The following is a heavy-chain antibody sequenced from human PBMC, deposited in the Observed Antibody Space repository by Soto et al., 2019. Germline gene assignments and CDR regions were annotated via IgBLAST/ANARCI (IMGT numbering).Heavy chain of an antibody. CDR2: LSRSGGAT. J-gene: IGHJ5*02. CDR3: SKGEMSTIRNSFDP. Sequence: GGSLRLSCAASGFTFSSYGMHWVRQTPGKGLEWVAALSRSGGATYYADSVRGRFTISRDASKDTLFLQMSNLRAEDTALYYCSKGEMSTIRNSFDPWGQGTLVTVSS. CDR1: GFTFSSYG. V-gene: IGHV3-23*01. D-gene: IGHD1-7*01.